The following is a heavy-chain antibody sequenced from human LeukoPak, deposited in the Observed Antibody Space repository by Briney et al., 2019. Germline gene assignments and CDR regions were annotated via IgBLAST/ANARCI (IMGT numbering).Heavy chain of an antibody. CDR2: ISGNAGTT. Sequence: GGSLRLSCAASGFTFSKNGMTWVRQAPGKGLEWVSFISGNAGTTYYADSVKGRFTISRDNSKNTLYLQMNSLRAEDTAVYYCAKHSYRVDSFTDYWGQGTLVTVSS. CDR1: GFTFSKNG. CDR3: AKHSYRVDSFTDY. V-gene: IGHV3-23*01. J-gene: IGHJ4*02. D-gene: IGHD5-12*01.